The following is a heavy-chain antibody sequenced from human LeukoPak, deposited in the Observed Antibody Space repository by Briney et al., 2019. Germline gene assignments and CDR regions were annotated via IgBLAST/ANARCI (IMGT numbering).Heavy chain of an antibody. CDR3: ARFPVRGYTYGSVIHHMDV. D-gene: IGHD5-18*01. CDR2: IIPILDVA. Sequence: SLKVSCKASAGTFNTYAITWVRQAPGQGLELKGRIIPILDVADSAQRFQGRVVITADRSTSTVYMELNSLRSEDTAIYYCARFPVRGYTYGSVIHHMDVWGQGTTVIVSS. J-gene: IGHJ6*02. CDR1: AGTFNTYA. V-gene: IGHV1-69*04.